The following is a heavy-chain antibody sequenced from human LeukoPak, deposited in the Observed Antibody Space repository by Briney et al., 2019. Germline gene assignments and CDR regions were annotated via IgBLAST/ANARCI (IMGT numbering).Heavy chain of an antibody. V-gene: IGHV1-18*01. D-gene: IGHD3-22*01. Sequence: ASVKVSCKASDYTFTSYGISWVRQAPGQGLEWMGWISPYNGNTNYAQKLQGRVAMTTDTSTSTAYMELRSLRSDDTAVYYCARDSGHYYDSSAFGWFDPWGQGTLVTVSS. CDR2: ISPYNGNT. CDR1: DYTFTSYG. J-gene: IGHJ5*02. CDR3: ARDSGHYYDSSAFGWFDP.